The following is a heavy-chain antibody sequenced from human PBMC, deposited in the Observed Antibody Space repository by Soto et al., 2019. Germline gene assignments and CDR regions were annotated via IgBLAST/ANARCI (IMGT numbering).Heavy chain of an antibody. J-gene: IGHJ6*02. D-gene: IGHD3-3*02. CDR1: GGSFSGYY. CDR3: ARGPSTAIFGVVITNYYYYGMDV. V-gene: IGHV4-34*01. CDR2: INHSGST. Sequence: SETLSLTCAVYGGSFSGYYWSWIRQPPGKGLEWIGEINHSGSTNYNPSLKSRVTISVDTSKNQFSLKLSSVTAADTAVYYCARGPSTAIFGVVITNYYYYGMDVWGQGTTVTVSS.